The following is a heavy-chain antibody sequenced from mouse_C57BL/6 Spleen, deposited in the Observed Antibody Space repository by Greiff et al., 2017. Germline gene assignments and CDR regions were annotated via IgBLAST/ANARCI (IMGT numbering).Heavy chain of an antibody. D-gene: IGHD2-3*01. V-gene: IGHV1-7*01. CDR1: GYTFTSYW. CDR2: INPSSGYT. J-gene: IGHJ2*01. CDR3: ARGGAIYDGRYFDY. Sequence: VQLQQSGAELAKPGASVKLSCKASGYTFTSYWMHWVKQRPGQGLEWIGYINPSSGYTKYNQKFKDKATLTADTSSSTADMQLSSLTSEDSAVYYCARGGAIYDGRYFDYWGQGTTLTVSS.